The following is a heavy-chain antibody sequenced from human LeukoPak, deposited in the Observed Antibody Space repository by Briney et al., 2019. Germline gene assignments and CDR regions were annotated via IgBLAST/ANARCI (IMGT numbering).Heavy chain of an antibody. CDR1: GGSISSSSYY. CDR2: IYYSGST. J-gene: IGHJ5*02. D-gene: IGHD1-14*01. Sequence: PSETLSLTCTVSGGSISSSSYYWGWIRQPPGKGLEWIGSIYYSGSTYYNPSLKSRVTISVDTSKNQFSLKLSSVTAADTAVYYCARAEPTHADSAGENWFDPWGQGTLVTVSS. V-gene: IGHV4-39*07. CDR3: ARAEPTHADSAGENWFDP.